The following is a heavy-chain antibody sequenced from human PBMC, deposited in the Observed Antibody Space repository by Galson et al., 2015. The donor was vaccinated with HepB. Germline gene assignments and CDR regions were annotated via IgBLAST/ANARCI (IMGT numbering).Heavy chain of an antibody. D-gene: IGHD3-3*01. J-gene: IGHJ6*02. CDR1: GGTFSRYA. CDR3: ARDRPRTISGVIRLPVWGGMDV. CDR2: IVPVLGVE. Sequence: SVKVSCKAPGGTFSRYAISWVRQAHGQGLEWMGRIVPVLGVEDYAQKFQGRATISVDKSTSTVYMALSGLGSEDTAIYYCARDRPRTISGVIRLPVWGGMDVWGQGTTVTVSS. V-gene: IGHV1-69*04.